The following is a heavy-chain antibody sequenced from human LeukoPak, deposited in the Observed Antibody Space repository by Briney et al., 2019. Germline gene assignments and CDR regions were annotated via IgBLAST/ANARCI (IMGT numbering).Heavy chain of an antibody. Sequence: GESLKICCKGSGYSFTSYWISWVRQMPGKGLEWMGRIDPSDSYSNYSPSFQGHVTISADKSISTAYLQWNSLKASDTAMYYCAISRGYPGRFDPWGQGTLVTVSS. V-gene: IGHV5-10-1*01. J-gene: IGHJ5*02. CDR1: GYSFTSYW. D-gene: IGHD2-15*01. CDR2: IDPSDSYS. CDR3: AISRGYPGRFDP.